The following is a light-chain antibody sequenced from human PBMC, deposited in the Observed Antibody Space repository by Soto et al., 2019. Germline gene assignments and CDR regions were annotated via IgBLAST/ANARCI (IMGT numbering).Light chain of an antibody. J-gene: IGKJ4*01. V-gene: IGKV1-8*01. CDR1: QGISSY. CDR2: AAS. Sequence: AIRITQSPSSLSASTGDRVTITCRASQGISSYLAWYQQKPGKAPKLLIYAASTLQSGVPSRFSGGGSGTDFTLTISRLEPEDFVVYYCQQFSSYPLTFGGGTKVDI. CDR3: QQFSSYPLT.